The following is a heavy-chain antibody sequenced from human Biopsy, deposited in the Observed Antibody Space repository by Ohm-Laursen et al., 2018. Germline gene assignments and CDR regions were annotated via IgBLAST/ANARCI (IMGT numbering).Heavy chain of an antibody. CDR3: TRGGYYYDSLAYYYWFDP. V-gene: IGHV1-8*01. Sequence: SVKVSCKASGYTFTNYNVNWVRQATGQGLEWMGWMNPNSGNTGHAQKFQGRVTMTRDTSISTAYVDLSSLRSDDTAVYYCTRGGYYYDSLAYYYWFDPWGQGTLVTVSS. CDR2: MNPNSGNT. D-gene: IGHD3-22*01. CDR1: GYTFTNYN. J-gene: IGHJ5*02.